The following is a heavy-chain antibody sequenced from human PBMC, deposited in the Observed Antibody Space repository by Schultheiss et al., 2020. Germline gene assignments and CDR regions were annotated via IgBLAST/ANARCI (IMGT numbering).Heavy chain of an antibody. CDR1: GGSISSGSYY. CDR2: IYTSGST. CDR3: ARGTHPRITIFGVVIIRPLGFDY. J-gene: IGHJ4*02. Sequence: SETLSLTCTVSGGSISSGSYYWSWIRQPAGKGLEWIGRIYTSGSTNYNPSLKSRVTISVDTSKNQFSLKLSSVTAADTAVYYCARGTHPRITIFGVVIIRPLGFDYWGQGTRVTVSS. D-gene: IGHD3-3*01. V-gene: IGHV4-61*02.